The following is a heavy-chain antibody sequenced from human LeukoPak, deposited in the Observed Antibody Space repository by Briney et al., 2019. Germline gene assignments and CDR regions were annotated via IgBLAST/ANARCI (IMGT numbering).Heavy chain of an antibody. CDR1: GFTFSTYW. CDR3: VRGSSTWSPLGDY. D-gene: IGHD6-13*01. V-gene: IGHV3-74*01. Sequence: GGSLRLSCAASGFTFSTYWMHWVRQAPGQGPVWVSRISPDGSTTTYADSVRGRFSISRDNAKNTLYMQMNSLRVDDTAVYYCVRGSSTWSPLGDYWGQGTLITV. J-gene: IGHJ4*02. CDR2: ISPDGSTT.